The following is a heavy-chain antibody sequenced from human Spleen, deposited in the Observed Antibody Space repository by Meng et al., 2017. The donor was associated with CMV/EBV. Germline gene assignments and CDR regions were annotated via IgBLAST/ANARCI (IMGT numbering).Heavy chain of an antibody. CDR1: GYTFNNDN. D-gene: IGHD3-22*01. Sequence: ASVKVSCKTSGYTFNNDNISWVRQAPGQGLEWMGWISPYNGNTHYVQKFQGRITMTTDTSTGTAYMELRSLRSDDTALYYCATMTAWGQGTLVTVSS. J-gene: IGHJ5*02. V-gene: IGHV1-18*01. CDR2: ISPYNGNT. CDR3: ATMTA.